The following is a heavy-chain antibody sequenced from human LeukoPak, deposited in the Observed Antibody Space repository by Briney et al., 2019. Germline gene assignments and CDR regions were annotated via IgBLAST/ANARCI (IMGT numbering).Heavy chain of an antibody. Sequence: GGSLRLSCAASGFTFSSYGMHWVRQAPGKGLEWVAFIRYDGSNKYYADSVKGRFTISRDNSKNTQYLQMNSLRAEDTAVYYCAKDRYDFWSGYPEYYFDYWGQGTLVTVSS. J-gene: IGHJ4*02. CDR3: AKDRYDFWSGYPEYYFDY. V-gene: IGHV3-30*02. CDR2: IRYDGSNK. CDR1: GFTFSSYG. D-gene: IGHD3-3*01.